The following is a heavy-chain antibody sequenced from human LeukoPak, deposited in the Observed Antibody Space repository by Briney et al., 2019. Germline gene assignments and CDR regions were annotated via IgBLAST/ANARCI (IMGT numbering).Heavy chain of an antibody. CDR1: GFTFSSYG. CDR2: ISYDGSNK. J-gene: IGHJ6*02. D-gene: IGHD6-13*01. V-gene: IGHV3-30*18. Sequence: GGSLRLSCAASGFTFSSYGMHWVRQAPGKGLEWVAVISYDGSNKYYADSVQGRFTIYRDNSKNTLYLQMNSLRAEDTAVYYCAKDHQQLVRNYYYGMDVWGQGTTVTVSS. CDR3: AKDHQQLVRNYYYGMDV.